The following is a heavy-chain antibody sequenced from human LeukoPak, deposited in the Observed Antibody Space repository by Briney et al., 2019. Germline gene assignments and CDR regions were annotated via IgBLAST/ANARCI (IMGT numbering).Heavy chain of an antibody. D-gene: IGHD3-22*01. V-gene: IGHV5-51*01. CDR1: GYSFTSYW. CDR2: ISPGDSGT. J-gene: IGHJ4*02. CDR3: ARAVYDSSGYYFDY. Sequence: GESLKISCKGSGYSFTSYWIGWVRQLPGNGLAWMGIISPGDSGTRYSPSFQGQVTISADKSISTAYLQWSSLKASDTAMYYCARAVYDSSGYYFDYWGQGTLVTASS.